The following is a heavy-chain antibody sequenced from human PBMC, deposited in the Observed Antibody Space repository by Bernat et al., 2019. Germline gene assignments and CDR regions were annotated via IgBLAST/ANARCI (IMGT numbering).Heavy chain of an antibody. CDR3: ARDACSTTSCAPPLDY. J-gene: IGHJ4*01. V-gene: IGHV3-21*01. CDR2: ISSISTYI. CDR1: GFTFSNYN. D-gene: IGHD2-2*01. Sequence: VQLVESGGGLVKPGGSLRLSCAASGFTFSNYNMNWVRQAPGKGLEWVSSISSISTYIYYADSVRGRFTISRDNAKNSLYLQMNSLRAEDTALYYCARDACSTTSCAPPLDYWGQGTLVTVSS.